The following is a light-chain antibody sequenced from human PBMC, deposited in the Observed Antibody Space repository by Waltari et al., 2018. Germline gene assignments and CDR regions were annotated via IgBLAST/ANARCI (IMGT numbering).Light chain of an antibody. Sequence: QSALTQPASVSGSPAHSIPIPCPGPSMDVGGYTYSSGYQQHPGKAPKLMIYDVSNRPSGVSNRFSGSKSGNTASLTISGLQAEDEADYYCSSYTSSSTLVVFGGGTKLTVL. J-gene: IGLJ2*01. CDR3: SSYTSSSTLVV. V-gene: IGLV2-14*01. CDR2: DVS. CDR1: SMDVGGYTY.